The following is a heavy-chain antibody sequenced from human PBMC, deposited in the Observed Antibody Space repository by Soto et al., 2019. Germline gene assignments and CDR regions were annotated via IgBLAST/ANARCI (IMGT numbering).Heavy chain of an antibody. Sequence: SETLSLTCTVSGGSISSGGYYWSWIRQHPGKGLEWIGYIYYSGSTYYNPSLKSRVTISVDTSKNQFSLKLSSVTAADTAVYYCARTRVEIVLMVYGSSDWFDPWGQGTLVTVSS. CDR1: GGSISSGGYY. V-gene: IGHV4-31*03. J-gene: IGHJ5*02. CDR2: IYYSGST. CDR3: ARTRVEIVLMVYGSSDWFDP. D-gene: IGHD2-8*01.